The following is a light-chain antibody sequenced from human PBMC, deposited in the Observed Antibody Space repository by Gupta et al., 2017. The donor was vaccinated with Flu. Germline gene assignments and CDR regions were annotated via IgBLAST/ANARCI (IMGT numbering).Light chain of an antibody. CDR2: DFD. J-gene: IGLJ3*02. Sequence: SSSNIGSHSVNWYQQLPGTAPRLIIYDFDQRPSGVPGRFSGSRSGTSASLAISGLQSEDEADYYCVAWDDIVNGGVFGGGTMLTVL. CDR1: SSNIGSHS. CDR3: VAWDDIVNGGV. V-gene: IGLV1-44*01.